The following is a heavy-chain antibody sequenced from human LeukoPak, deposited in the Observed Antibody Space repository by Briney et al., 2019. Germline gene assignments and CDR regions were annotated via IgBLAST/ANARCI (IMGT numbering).Heavy chain of an antibody. J-gene: IGHJ6*02. D-gene: IGHD5-12*01. CDR1: GYTFTGYY. Sequence: ASVKVSCKASGYTFTGYYMHWVRQAPGQGLEWMGWISPNSGGTNYAQKFQGRVTMTRDTSISTAYMELSRLRSDDTAVYYCAREKSGSYYYYGMDVWGQGTTVTVSS. CDR2: ISPNSGGT. V-gene: IGHV1-2*02. CDR3: AREKSGSYYYYGMDV.